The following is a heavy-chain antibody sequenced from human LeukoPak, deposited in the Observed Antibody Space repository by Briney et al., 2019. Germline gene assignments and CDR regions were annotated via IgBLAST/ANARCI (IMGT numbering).Heavy chain of an antibody. D-gene: IGHD3-16*01. CDR1: GFTFSSYA. CDR3: ARDRTGGGGDLDY. V-gene: IGHV3-30-3*01. CDR2: ISYDGSNK. J-gene: IGHJ4*02. Sequence: PGGSLRLSCAASGFTFSSYAMHWVRQAPGKGLEWVAVISYDGSNKYYADSVKGRFTISRDNSKNTLYLQMNSLRAEDTAVYYCARDRTGGGGDLDYWGQGTLVTVSS.